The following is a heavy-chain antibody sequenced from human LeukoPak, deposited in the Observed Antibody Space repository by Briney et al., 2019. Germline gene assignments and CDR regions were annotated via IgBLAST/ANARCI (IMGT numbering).Heavy chain of an antibody. Sequence: ASVKVSCKASGGTFSSYAISWVRQAPGQGLEWMGRIIPILGIANYAQKFQGRVTITADKSTSTAYMGLSSLRSEDTAVYYCARPTPGNNYYYYYMDVWGKGTTVTVSS. CDR2: IIPILGIA. CDR3: ARPTPGNNYYYYYMDV. V-gene: IGHV1-69*04. D-gene: IGHD1-14*01. CDR1: GGTFSSYA. J-gene: IGHJ6*03.